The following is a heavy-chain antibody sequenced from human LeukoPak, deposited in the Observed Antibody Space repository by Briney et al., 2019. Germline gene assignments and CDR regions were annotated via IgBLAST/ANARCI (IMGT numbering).Heavy chain of an antibody. CDR3: AKDLAAASYFDY. J-gene: IGHJ4*02. CDR1: GFTFSSYG. CDR2: ISYDGSNK. V-gene: IGHV3-30*18. Sequence: PGRSLRLSCAASGFTFSSYGMHWVRQAPGKGLEWVAVISYDGSNKYYADSVKGRFTISRDNSKNTLYLQMNSLRAEDTAVYYCAKDLAAASYFDYWGQGTLVTVSS. D-gene: IGHD6-13*01.